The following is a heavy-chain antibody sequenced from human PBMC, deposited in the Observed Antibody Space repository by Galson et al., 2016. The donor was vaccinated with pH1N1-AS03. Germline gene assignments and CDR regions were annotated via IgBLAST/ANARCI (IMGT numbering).Heavy chain of an antibody. CDR2: IWSDGRHK. Sequence: SLRLSCAASGFTFSNYGMHWVRQAPGKGLEWVAVIWSDGRHKYYADSVKGRFTISRDNSKNTLYLQMNSLRGEDTAMYYCAKVWGPYSGNFPFNNYYTLDVWGQGTKVTVSS. V-gene: IGHV3-33*06. CDR1: GFTFSNYG. J-gene: IGHJ6*02. CDR3: AKVWGPYSGNFPFNNYYTLDV. D-gene: IGHD1-26*01.